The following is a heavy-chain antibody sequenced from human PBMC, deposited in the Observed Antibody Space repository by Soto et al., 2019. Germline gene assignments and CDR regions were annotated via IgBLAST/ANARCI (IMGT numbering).Heavy chain of an antibody. CDR1: GYTFTGYY. J-gene: IGHJ4*02. Sequence: ASVKVSCKASGYTFTGYYMHWVRQAPGQGLEWMGWINPNSGGTNYAQKFQDRVTMTRDTSISTAYMELSRLRSDDTAVYYCARAKTYYYGSGSYYNTPSRFDYWGQGTLVTVSS. CDR2: INPNSGGT. V-gene: IGHV1-2*02. CDR3: ARAKTYYYGSGSYYNTPSRFDY. D-gene: IGHD3-10*01.